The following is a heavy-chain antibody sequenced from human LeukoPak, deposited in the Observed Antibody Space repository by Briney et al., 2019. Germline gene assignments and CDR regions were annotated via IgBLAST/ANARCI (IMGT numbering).Heavy chain of an antibody. CDR2: INHSGST. Sequence: SETLSLTCAVYGGSFSGYYWSWIRQPPGKGLEWIGEINHSGSTNYNPSLKSRVTTSVDTSKNQFSLKLSSVTAADTAVYYCARGVIVVQDAFDIWGQGTMVTVSS. J-gene: IGHJ3*02. CDR3: ARGVIVVQDAFDI. V-gene: IGHV4-34*01. CDR1: GGSFSGYY. D-gene: IGHD3-22*01.